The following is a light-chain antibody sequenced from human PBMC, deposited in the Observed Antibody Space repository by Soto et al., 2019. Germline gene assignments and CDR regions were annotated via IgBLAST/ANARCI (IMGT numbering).Light chain of an antibody. J-gene: IGLJ2*01. CDR1: GTNFGAGFD. CDR2: GNK. V-gene: IGLV1-40*01. CDR3: QSFDKYLSAVV. Sequence: QSVLTQPPSVSGAPGQTVTISCIGSGTNFGAGFDVHWYQQLPGTAPKLLIYGNKSRPSGVPDRFSGSKSGTSASLTITGLQAEDEADYYCQSFDKYLSAVVFGGGTKLTVL.